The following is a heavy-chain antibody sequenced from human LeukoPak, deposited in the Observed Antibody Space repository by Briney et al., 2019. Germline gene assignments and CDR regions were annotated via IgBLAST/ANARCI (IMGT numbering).Heavy chain of an antibody. CDR3: ARGNIGYCSSTSCYEGDY. J-gene: IGHJ4*02. V-gene: IGHV3-48*01. Sequence: GGSLRLSCAGSEFTFSSYAMSWVRQAPGKGLEWVSYISISSSTIYYADSVKGRFTISRDNAKNSLYLQMNSLRAEDTAVYYCARGNIGYCSSTSCYEGDYWGQGTLVTVSS. CDR2: ISISSSTI. CDR1: EFTFSSYA. D-gene: IGHD2-2*01.